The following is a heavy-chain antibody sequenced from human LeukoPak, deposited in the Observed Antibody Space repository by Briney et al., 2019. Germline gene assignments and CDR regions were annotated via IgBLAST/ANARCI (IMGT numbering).Heavy chain of an antibody. V-gene: IGHV3-23*01. CDR1: GFTFNNYT. J-gene: IGHJ3*02. CDR2: ISRSGGST. D-gene: IGHD1-20*01. CDR3: AKDMRYNWNGYAFDI. Sequence: PGGSLRLSCAASGFTFNNYTMSWVRQAPGKGLEWVSTISRSGGSTYYADSVKGRFTISRDNSKNMLYLQMNSLRAEDTAVYYCAKDMRYNWNGYAFDIWGQGTMVTVSS.